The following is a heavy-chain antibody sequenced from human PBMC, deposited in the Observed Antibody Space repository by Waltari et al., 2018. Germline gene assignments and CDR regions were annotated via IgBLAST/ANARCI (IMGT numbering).Heavy chain of an antibody. CDR2: VNTDGSNT. J-gene: IGHJ6*02. D-gene: IGHD5-12*01. Sequence: EVQLVESGGGLVKPGGSLRLACAASGLSFRSYWMHWVRQAPGKGLVWVSRVNTDGSNTNYADSVKGRFTISRDNAKNTLFLQMNSLRAEDTAVYYCAREFGVLDYYYGMDVWGQGTTVTVSS. V-gene: IGHV3-74*01. CDR3: AREFGVLDYYYGMDV. CDR1: GLSFRSYW.